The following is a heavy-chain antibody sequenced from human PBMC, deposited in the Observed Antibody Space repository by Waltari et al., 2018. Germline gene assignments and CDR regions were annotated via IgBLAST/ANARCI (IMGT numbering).Heavy chain of an antibody. CDR3: AKVGVALFHLPLFDP. CDR2: ISGSGGST. V-gene: IGHV3-23*01. D-gene: IGHD2-21*01. J-gene: IGHJ5*02. CDR1: GFTFSSYA. Sequence: EVQLLESGGGLVQPGGSLRLSCAASGFTFSSYAMSWVRQAPGKGLEWVSAISGSGGSTYYADSVKGRFTISRDNSKNTLYLQMNSLRAEDTAVYYFAKVGVALFHLPLFDPWGQGTLVTVSS.